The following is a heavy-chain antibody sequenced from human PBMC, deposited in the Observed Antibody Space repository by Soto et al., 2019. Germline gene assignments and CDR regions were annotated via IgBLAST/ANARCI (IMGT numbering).Heavy chain of an antibody. V-gene: IGHV1-18*01. Sequence: ASVKVSCKASGYTFTSYGISLLRQAPGQGLEWMGWISAYNGNTNYAQKLQGRVTMTTDTSTSTAYMELRSLRSDDTAVYYCAREGVQTYSSGWAYYYGMDVWGQGTTVTVS. J-gene: IGHJ6*02. CDR3: AREGVQTYSSGWAYYYGMDV. D-gene: IGHD6-19*01. CDR2: ISAYNGNT. CDR1: GYTFTSYG.